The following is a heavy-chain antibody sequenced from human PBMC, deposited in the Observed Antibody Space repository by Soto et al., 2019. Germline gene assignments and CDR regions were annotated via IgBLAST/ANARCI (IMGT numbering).Heavy chain of an antibody. Sequence: GGSLRLSCAASGFTFSSYSMNWVRQAPGKGLEWVSYISSSSSTIYYADSVKGRFTISRDNAKNSLYLQMNSLRDEDTAVYYCAREKNSGSPGPFDYWGQGTLVTVSS. CDR2: ISSSSSTI. J-gene: IGHJ4*02. V-gene: IGHV3-48*02. CDR3: AREKNSGSPGPFDY. D-gene: IGHD1-26*01. CDR1: GFTFSSYS.